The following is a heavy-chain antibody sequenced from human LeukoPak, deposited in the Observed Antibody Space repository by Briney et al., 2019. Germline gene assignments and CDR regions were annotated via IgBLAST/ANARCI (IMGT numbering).Heavy chain of an antibody. J-gene: IGHJ4*02. CDR3: AKTLTDYSTSWYPVGD. V-gene: IGHV3-23*01. CDR2: ISGSGGST. Sequence: PGGSLRLSCAASEFTFSSYAMSWVRQAPRKGLEWVSSISGSGGSTKYADSVKGRFTISRDNSKNTLFLQMNSLRAEDTAVYYCAKTLTDYSTSWYPVGDWGQGTLVTVSS. CDR1: EFTFSSYA. D-gene: IGHD2-2*01.